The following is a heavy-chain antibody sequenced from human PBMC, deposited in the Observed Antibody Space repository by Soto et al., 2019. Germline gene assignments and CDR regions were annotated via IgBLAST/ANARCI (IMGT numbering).Heavy chain of an antibody. D-gene: IGHD3-22*01. CDR1: GGSISSYY. V-gene: IGHV4-59*01. Sequence: ETLSLTCTVSGGSISSYYWSWIRQPPGKGLEWIGYIYYSGSTNYNPSLKSRVTISVDTSKNQFSLKLSSVTAADTAVYYCASYDSSGYYSDYWGQGTLVTVSS. J-gene: IGHJ4*02. CDR2: IYYSGST. CDR3: ASYDSSGYYSDY.